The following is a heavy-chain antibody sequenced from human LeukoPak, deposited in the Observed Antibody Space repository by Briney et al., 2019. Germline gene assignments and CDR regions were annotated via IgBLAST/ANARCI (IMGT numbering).Heavy chain of an antibody. Sequence: SETLSLTCAVSGASIRSSSYYWTWIRQPPGKGLEWIGTINYSGRIYYNPSLKSRVTMPVDTSENEFSLKMTSVTAADTAVFYCARSLGSRDWFDPWGQGTLVTVSS. D-gene: IGHD2-15*01. CDR1: GASIRSSSYY. V-gene: IGHV4-39*07. J-gene: IGHJ5*02. CDR2: INYSGRI. CDR3: ARSLGSRDWFDP.